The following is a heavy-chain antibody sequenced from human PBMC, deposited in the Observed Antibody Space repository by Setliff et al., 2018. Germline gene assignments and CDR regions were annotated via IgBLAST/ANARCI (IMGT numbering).Heavy chain of an antibody. CDR2: IYYSGST. CDR3: ARPLSSGNYYY. D-gene: IGHD1-26*01. Sequence: SETLSLTCTVSGGSISSHYWSWIRQPPGKGLEWIGSIYYSGSTNYNPSLKSRVTISVDTSKNQFSLKLSSVTAADTAVYYCARPLSSGNYYYWGQGTLVTVSS. J-gene: IGHJ4*02. V-gene: IGHV4-59*08. CDR1: GGSISSHY.